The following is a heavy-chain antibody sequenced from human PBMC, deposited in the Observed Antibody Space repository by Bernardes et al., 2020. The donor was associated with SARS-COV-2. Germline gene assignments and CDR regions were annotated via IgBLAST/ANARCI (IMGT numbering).Heavy chain of an antibody. CDR1: GFTFSSYW. CDR3: ARGASSGYRIDY. V-gene: IGHV3-74*01. D-gene: IGHD6-25*01. Sequence: GGSLRPSCAASGFTFSSYWMHWVRQVPGRGLVWLSRIKTDGSTTNYADPVKGRFTISRDNAKNTLWLQMNSLRDEDTAMYYCARGASSGYRIDYWGPGTLVTVSS. CDR2: IKTDGSTT. J-gene: IGHJ4*02.